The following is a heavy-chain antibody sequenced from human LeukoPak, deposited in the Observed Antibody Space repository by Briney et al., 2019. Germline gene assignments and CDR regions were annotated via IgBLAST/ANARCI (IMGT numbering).Heavy chain of an antibody. CDR2: IIPIFGTA. Sequence: SVKVSCKASGGTFSSYAISWVRQAPGQGLEWMGGIIPIFGTANYAQKFQGRVTITADESTSTAYMELSSLRSEDTAVYYCARYVRRLPALMTTVVHDAFDIWGQGTMVTVSS. CDR3: ARYVRRLPALMTTVVHDAFDI. CDR1: GGTFSSYA. V-gene: IGHV1-69*13. D-gene: IGHD4-23*01. J-gene: IGHJ3*02.